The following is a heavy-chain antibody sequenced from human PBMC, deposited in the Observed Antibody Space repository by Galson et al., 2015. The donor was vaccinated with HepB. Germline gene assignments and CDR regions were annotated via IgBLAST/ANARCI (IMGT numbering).Heavy chain of an antibody. Sequence: SVKVSCKASGYTFTGYYMHWVRQAPGQGLEWMGRINPNSGGTNYAQKFQGRVTMTRDTSISTAYMELSRLRSDDTAVYYCARAVQRITMVQGARGAFDIWGQGTMVTVSS. V-gene: IGHV1-2*06. D-gene: IGHD3-10*01. CDR2: INPNSGGT. J-gene: IGHJ3*02. CDR3: ARAVQRITMVQGARGAFDI. CDR1: GYTFTGYY.